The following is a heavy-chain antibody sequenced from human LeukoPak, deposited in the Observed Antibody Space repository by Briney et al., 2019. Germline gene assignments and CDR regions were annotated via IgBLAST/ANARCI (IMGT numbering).Heavy chain of an antibody. D-gene: IGHD3-22*01. J-gene: IGHJ4*02. V-gene: IGHV1-24*01. CDR2: FDPEDGET. CDR1: GYTFASYA. Sequence: ASVKVSCKASGYTFASYAMNWVRQAPGKGLEWMGGFDPEDGETIYAQKFQGRVTMTEDTSTDTAYMELSSLRSEDTAVYYCATDLYDSSGYWGQGTLVTVSS. CDR3: ATDLYDSSGY.